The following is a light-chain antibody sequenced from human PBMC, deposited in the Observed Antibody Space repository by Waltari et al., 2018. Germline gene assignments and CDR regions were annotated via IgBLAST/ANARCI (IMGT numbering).Light chain of an antibody. V-gene: IGKV1-9*01. CDR3: QQLSGYPFT. CDR1: QDINSY. Sequence: DIQLTQSPSFLSASVGDRVTITCRASQDINSYLAWYQQKPGKAPKLRIHAVSTLQAGVPSGFSGGGSGTEFTLTISSLQPEDFATYYCQQLSGYPFTFGPGTKVDIK. J-gene: IGKJ3*01. CDR2: AVS.